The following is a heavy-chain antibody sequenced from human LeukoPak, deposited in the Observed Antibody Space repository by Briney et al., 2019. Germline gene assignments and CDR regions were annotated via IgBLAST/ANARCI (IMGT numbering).Heavy chain of an antibody. CDR2: ISSTSSVI. CDR1: RSTFSSHT. D-gene: IGHD1-7*01. J-gene: IGHJ3*02. V-gene: IGHV3-48*04. Sequence: PGGSLRLSCAAPRSTFSSHTMNWIRQAPGKGLEWVSYISSTSSVIYYADSVKGRFTISRDNAKNSLYLQMNSLRAEDTAVYYCARDQLELGAFDIWGQGTMVTVSS. CDR3: ARDQLELGAFDI.